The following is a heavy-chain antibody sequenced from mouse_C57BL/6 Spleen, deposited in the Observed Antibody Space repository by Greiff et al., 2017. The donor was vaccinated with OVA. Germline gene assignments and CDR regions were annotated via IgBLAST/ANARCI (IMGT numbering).Heavy chain of an antibody. CDR2: ISYDGSN. CDR3: ARETTVVALRGYVDV. D-gene: IGHD1-1*01. CDR1: GYSITSGYY. V-gene: IGHV3-6*01. J-gene: IGHJ1*03. Sequence: ESGPGLVKPSQSLSLTCSVTGYSITSGYYWNWIRQFPGNKLEWMGYISYDGSNNYNPSLKNRISITRDTSKNQFFLKLNSVTTEDTATYYCARETTVVALRGYVDVWGTGTTVTVSS.